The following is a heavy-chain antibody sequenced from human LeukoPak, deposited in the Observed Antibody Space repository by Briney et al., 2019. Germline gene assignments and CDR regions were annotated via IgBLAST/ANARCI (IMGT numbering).Heavy chain of an antibody. CDR2: IKHDGSEK. V-gene: IGHV3-7*01. J-gene: IGHJ4*02. D-gene: IGHD3-3*01. CDR1: GLTFSSHW. Sequence: GGSLRLSCAASGLTFSSHWMHWVRQAPGKGLEWVASIKHDGSEKYYVDSVRGRFTISRDNTMNSLYLQMSSLRAEDTAVYYCATDRGWRASGYYLYYFEYWGQGTLVTYSS. CDR3: ATDRGWRASGYYLYYFEY.